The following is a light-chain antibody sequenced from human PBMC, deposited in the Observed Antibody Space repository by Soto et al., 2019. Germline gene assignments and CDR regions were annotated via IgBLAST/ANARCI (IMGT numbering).Light chain of an antibody. CDR2: YDN. CDR1: NIGSKS. J-gene: IGLJ3*02. V-gene: IGLV3-21*04. Sequence: SYELTQPPSVSVAPXKTASITXGGNNIGSKSVHWYQQKPGQAPVLVIYYDNDRPSGIPERFSGSNSGNTATLTISRVEAGDEADYYCQVWDSSSVLWVFGGGTKLTVL. CDR3: QVWDSSSVLWV.